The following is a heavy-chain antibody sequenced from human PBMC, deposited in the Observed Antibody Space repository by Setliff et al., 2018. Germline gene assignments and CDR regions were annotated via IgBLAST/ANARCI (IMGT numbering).Heavy chain of an antibody. V-gene: IGHV3-23*01. CDR1: GYSIRSGY. Sequence: ETLSLTCRVSGYSIRSGYNWGWIRQAPGKGLAWVSAISGSSGNTFYADSVKGRFTISGENSKDTLYLQMNSLRAEDTAVYYCAKNYNLWRAYIDYWGQGTLVTVSS. J-gene: IGHJ4*02. D-gene: IGHD3-3*01. CDR3: AKNYNLWRAYIDY. CDR2: ISGSSGNT.